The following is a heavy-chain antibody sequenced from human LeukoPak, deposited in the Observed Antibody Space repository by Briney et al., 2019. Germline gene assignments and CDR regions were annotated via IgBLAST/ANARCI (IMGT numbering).Heavy chain of an antibody. V-gene: IGHV3-48*03. CDR1: GFTVSSNY. CDR2: ISSSGSTI. D-gene: IGHD3-22*01. Sequence: QSGGSLRLSCAASGFTVSSNYMNWVRQAPGKGLEWVSYISSSGSTIYYADSVKGRFTISRDNAKNSLYLQMNSLRAEDTAVYYCARESGYYYDSSGYHDAFDIWGQGTMVTVSS. J-gene: IGHJ3*02. CDR3: ARESGYYYDSSGYHDAFDI.